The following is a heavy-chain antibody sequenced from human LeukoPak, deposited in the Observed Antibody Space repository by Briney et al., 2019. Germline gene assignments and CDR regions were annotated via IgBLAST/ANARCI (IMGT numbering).Heavy chain of an antibody. D-gene: IGHD2-8*01. CDR2: ICGSGGST. V-gene: IGHV3-23*01. J-gene: IGHJ4*02. CDR3: AKMGVYCTNGACYSDY. CDR1: GFTFSTYA. Sequence: PGGSLRLSCAASGFTFSTYAMRWVRQAPGKGLECVSTICGSGGSTYYADSLKGRFTISRDNSKNTLYLQMNSLRAEDTAVYYCAKMGVYCTNGACYSDYWGQGTLVTVSS.